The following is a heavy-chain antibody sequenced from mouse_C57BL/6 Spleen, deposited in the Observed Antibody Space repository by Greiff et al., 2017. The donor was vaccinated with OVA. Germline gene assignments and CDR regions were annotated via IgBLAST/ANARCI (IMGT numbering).Heavy chain of an antibody. CDR3: ARYSYGSSYVFAY. V-gene: IGHV1-64*01. J-gene: IGHJ3*01. CDR2: IHPNSGST. CDR1: GYTFTSYW. D-gene: IGHD1-1*01. Sequence: QVQLQQPGAELVKPGASVKLSCKASGYTFTSYWMHWVKQRPGQGLEWIGMIHPNSGSTNYNEKFKSKATLTVDKSSSTAYMQLSSLTSEDSAVYYCARYSYGSSYVFAYWGQGTLVTVSA.